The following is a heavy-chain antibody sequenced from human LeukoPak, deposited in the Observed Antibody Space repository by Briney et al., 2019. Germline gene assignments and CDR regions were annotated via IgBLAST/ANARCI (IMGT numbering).Heavy chain of an antibody. V-gene: IGHV3-13*01. CDR1: GITFSGYD. CDR3: ARDAVPGRGGAFDY. Sequence: PGGSLRLSCAASGITFSGYDMHWVRQGTGKNLEWVSAIGPAGDTYYSDSVKGRFTISREDARNSLYLQVNSLTAEDTAVYYCARDAVPGRGGAFDYWGQGTLVIVSS. CDR2: IGPAGDT. D-gene: IGHD6-19*01. J-gene: IGHJ4*02.